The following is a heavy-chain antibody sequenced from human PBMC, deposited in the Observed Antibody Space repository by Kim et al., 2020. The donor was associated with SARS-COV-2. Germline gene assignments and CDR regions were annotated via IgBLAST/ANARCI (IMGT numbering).Heavy chain of an antibody. CDR3: ARQVLLWFGEFDSYFDY. D-gene: IGHD3-10*01. Sequence: YNNPSLKSRVTISVDTSKNQFSLKLSSVTAADTAVYYCARQVLLWFGEFDSYFDYWGQGTLVTVSS. V-gene: IGHV4-39*01. J-gene: IGHJ4*02.